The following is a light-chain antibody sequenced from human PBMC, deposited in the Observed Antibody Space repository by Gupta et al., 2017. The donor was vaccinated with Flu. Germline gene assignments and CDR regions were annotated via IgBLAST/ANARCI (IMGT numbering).Light chain of an antibody. CDR3: QQDNGFSRT. V-gene: IGKV1-5*03. Sequence: DIQLTQSPSSLSASVGDRVTITCRASQHISSWLAWYQQKPGKAPRLLIYQASNLETGVPTRFSGSGSGTELTLTISSLQPDDFGSYYCQQDNGFSRTFGQGTRVEIK. J-gene: IGKJ1*01. CDR2: QAS. CDR1: QHISSW.